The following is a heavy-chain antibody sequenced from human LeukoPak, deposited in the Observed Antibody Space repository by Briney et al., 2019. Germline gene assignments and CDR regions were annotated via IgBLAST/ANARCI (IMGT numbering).Heavy chain of an antibody. V-gene: IGHV3-30*03. CDR2: ISYDGSNK. CDR3: ARAGDYCSGGSCFDY. Sequence: GGSLRLSCAASGFTFSSYGMHWVRQAPGKGLEWVAVISYDGSNKYYADSVKGRFTISRDNAKNSLYLQMNSLRDEDTAVYYCARAGDYCSGGSCFDYWGQGTLVTVSS. CDR1: GFTFSSYG. J-gene: IGHJ4*02. D-gene: IGHD2-15*01.